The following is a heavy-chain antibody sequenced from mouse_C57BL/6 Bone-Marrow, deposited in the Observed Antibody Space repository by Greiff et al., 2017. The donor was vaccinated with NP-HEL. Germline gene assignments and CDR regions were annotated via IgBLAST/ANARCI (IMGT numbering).Heavy chain of an antibody. CDR2: ISDGGSYT. CDR3: ARDPPPYYSNYEFAY. D-gene: IGHD2-5*01. Sequence: EVKLVESGGGLVKPGGSLKLSCAASGFTFSSYAMSWVRQTPEKRLEWVATISDGGSYTYYPDNVKGRFTISRDNAKNNLYLQMSHLKSEDTAMYYCARDPPPYYSNYEFAYWGQGTLVTVSA. CDR1: GFTFSSYA. J-gene: IGHJ3*01. V-gene: IGHV5-4*01.